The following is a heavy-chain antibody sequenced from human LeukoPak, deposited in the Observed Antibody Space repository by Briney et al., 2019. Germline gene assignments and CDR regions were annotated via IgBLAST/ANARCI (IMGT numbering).Heavy chain of an antibody. CDR3: EKMGSDCSGYDAFDM. Sequence: PARSLRLSSADAGFTVSGSSMSWVSQDPGKWLEWVLCISGSGGRTYYAESVKGRLTISRDNSKNTLYVQMNSLRAEDTAVYYCEKMGSDCSGYDAFDMWGQGTMVTVSS. J-gene: IGHJ3*02. CDR2: ISGSGGRT. CDR1: GFTVSGSS. V-gene: IGHV3-23*01. D-gene: IGHD2-15*01.